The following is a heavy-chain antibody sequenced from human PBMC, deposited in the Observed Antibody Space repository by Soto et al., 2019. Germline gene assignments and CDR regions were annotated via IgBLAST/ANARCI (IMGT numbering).Heavy chain of an antibody. CDR1: GGSFSGYY. CDR3: ARGPVLRFLEWLLLRPGKLFDY. Sequence: PSETLSLTCAVYGGSFSGYYWSWIRQPPGRGLEWIGEINHSGSTNYNPSLKSRVTISVDTSKNQFSLKLSSVTAADTAVYYCARGPVLRFLEWLLLRPGKLFDYWGQGNLVTVSS. J-gene: IGHJ4*02. D-gene: IGHD3-3*01. CDR2: INHSGST. V-gene: IGHV4-34*01.